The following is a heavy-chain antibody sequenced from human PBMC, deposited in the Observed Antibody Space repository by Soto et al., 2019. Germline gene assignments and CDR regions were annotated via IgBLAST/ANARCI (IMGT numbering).Heavy chain of an antibody. CDR1: GFALSPYW. D-gene: IGHD1-1*01. Sequence: GGSLRLSCEASGFALSPYWMSWVRQAPGKGLEWVASINQIGSVKHYVDSVRGRFTISRDNAKNSLFLQMNSLSAEDTAVYYCARLTEAVTTFVYWGQGTPVTVSS. J-gene: IGHJ4*02. CDR3: ARLTEAVTTFVY. CDR2: INQIGSVK. V-gene: IGHV3-7*03.